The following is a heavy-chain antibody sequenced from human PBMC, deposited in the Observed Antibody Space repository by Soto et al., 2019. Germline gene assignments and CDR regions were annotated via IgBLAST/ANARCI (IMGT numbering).Heavy chain of an antibody. J-gene: IGHJ4*02. CDR3: ARHREWELTREHFYY. V-gene: IGHV3-33*01. Sequence: QVQLVESGGGVVQPGRSLRLSCAASGFTFSSYGMHWVRQAPGKGLEWVAIIWYVGRNKNYADSVKGRFTISRDNSKNTVYLHMSNLRDEDPAVYYCARHREWELTREHFYYWGQGTLVTVSS. CDR1: GFTFSSYG. CDR2: IWYVGRNK. D-gene: IGHD1-26*01.